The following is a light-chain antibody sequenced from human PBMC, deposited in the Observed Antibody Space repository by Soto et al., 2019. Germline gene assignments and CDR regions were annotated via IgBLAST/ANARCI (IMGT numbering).Light chain of an antibody. J-gene: IGKJ1*01. CDR2: GAS. Sequence: EVVMTQSPATLSVSPGERATLSCRASQSVSSSLAWCQQKPGQAPRLLIYGASTRATGIPARFSGSGSETEFTLTISSLQSEDFAVYYCQQYNNWWTFGQGIKVEIK. CDR3: QQYNNWWT. CDR1: QSVSSS. V-gene: IGKV3-15*01.